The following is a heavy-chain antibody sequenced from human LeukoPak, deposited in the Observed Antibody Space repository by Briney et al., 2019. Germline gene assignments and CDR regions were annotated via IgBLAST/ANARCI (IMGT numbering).Heavy chain of an antibody. CDR2: INPNSGGT. CDR3: ARLDYYDSSGYYYY. J-gene: IGHJ4*02. CDR1: GYTFTGYY. Sequence: GASVKVSCKASGYTFTGYYMHWVRQAPGQGLEWMGWINPNSGGTNYAQKFQGRVTMTRDTSISTAYMELSRLRSDDTAVYYCARLDYYDSSGYYYYWGQGTLVTVSS. D-gene: IGHD3-22*01. V-gene: IGHV1-2*02.